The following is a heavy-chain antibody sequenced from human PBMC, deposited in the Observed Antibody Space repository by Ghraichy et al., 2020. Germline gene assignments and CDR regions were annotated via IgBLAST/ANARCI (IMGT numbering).Heavy chain of an antibody. J-gene: IGHJ4*02. D-gene: IGHD2-21*02. CDR2: SHGSGAST. V-gene: IGHV3-23*01. CDR3: AKWRPIVDCWYGGFDC. Sequence: GGSLRLSCAASGFTFSSYAMSWVRQAPGKGLEWVSASHGSGASTSYADSVKGRFTLSRDNSKNTLYLQMNSLRVEDTAVYFCAKWRPIVDCWYGGFDCWGQGTLVTVSS. CDR1: GFTFSSYA.